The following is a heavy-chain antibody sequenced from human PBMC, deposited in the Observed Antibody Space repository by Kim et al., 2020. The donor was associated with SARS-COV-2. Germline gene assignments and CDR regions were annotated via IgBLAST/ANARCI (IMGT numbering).Heavy chain of an antibody. CDR1: GGSFSGYY. Sequence: SETLSLTCAVYGGSFSGYYWSWIRQPPGKGLEWIGEINHSGSTNYNPSLKSRVTISVDTSKNQFSLKLSSVTAADTAVYYCARAPYSSSWSIPDYWGQGTLVTVSS. CDR2: INHSGST. D-gene: IGHD6-13*01. V-gene: IGHV4-34*01. J-gene: IGHJ4*02. CDR3: ARAPYSSSWSIPDY.